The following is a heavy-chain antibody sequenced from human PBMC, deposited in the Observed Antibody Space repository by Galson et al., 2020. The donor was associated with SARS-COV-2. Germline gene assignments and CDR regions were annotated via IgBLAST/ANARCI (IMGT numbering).Heavy chain of an antibody. CDR1: GGSITSSSYY. CDR3: ARLPYYYDSSYAFDI. Sequence: SQTLSLTCTVSGGSITSSSYYCGWIRQHPGKGLEWIGSIYYSGTTYYNPSPKSRVTISVDTSKNQFTLTLSSVTAADTAVYYCARLPYYYDSSYAFDIWGQGTMVTVSS. D-gene: IGHD3-22*01. J-gene: IGHJ3*02. V-gene: IGHV4-39*01. CDR2: IYYSGTT.